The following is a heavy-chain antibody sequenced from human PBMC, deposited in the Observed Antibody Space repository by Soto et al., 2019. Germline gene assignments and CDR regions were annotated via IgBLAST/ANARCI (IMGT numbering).Heavy chain of an antibody. J-gene: IGHJ6*02. D-gene: IGHD6-13*01. CDR3: AREGWAAAGPYYYYYYGMDV. CDR2: ISAYNGNT. Sequence: ASVKVSCKASGYTFTSYGISCVRQAPGQGLEWMGWISAYNGNTNYAQKLQGRVTMTTDTSTSTAYMELRSLRSDDTAVYYCAREGWAAAGPYYYYYYGMDVWGQGTTVTVSS. V-gene: IGHV1-18*01. CDR1: GYTFTSYG.